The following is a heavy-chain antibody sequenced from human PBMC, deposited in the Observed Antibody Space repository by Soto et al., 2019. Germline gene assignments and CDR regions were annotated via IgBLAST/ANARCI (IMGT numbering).Heavy chain of an antibody. CDR2: IVPLFGTA. D-gene: IGHD2-15*01. J-gene: IGHJ4*02. Sequence: QVQLVQSGAEVKKPGSSVKVSCKASGGTFSRHAINWVRQAPGHGLQWMGGIVPLFGTANYAQKFQGRVTITADESTSTAHMELRSLRSEDTAVYYCARDYGHDCSGGNCYFYFWCQGTLVTVSS. CDR3: ARDYGHDCSGGNCYFYF. CDR1: GGTFSRHA. V-gene: IGHV1-69*01.